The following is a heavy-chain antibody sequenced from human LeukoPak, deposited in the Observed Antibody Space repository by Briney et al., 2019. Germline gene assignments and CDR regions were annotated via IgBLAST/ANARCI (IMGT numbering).Heavy chain of an antibody. D-gene: IGHD5-12*01. CDR3: TVVATTYYFGY. Sequence: RSSVKVSCKASGGTFSSYAISWVRQAPGQGLEWMGRIIPIFGTANYAQKFQGRVTITTDESTSTAYMELSSLRSEDTAVYYCTVVATTYYFGYWGQGTLVTVSS. CDR1: GGTFSSYA. V-gene: IGHV1-69*05. CDR2: IIPIFGTA. J-gene: IGHJ4*02.